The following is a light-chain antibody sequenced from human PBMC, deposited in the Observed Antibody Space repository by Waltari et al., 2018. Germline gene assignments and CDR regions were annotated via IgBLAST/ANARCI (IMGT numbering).Light chain of an antibody. Sequence: DIQMTQSPSSLSASVGDRVTITCRASLGISPYLAWYQQKPGKAPRLLLHSASALQSGVPSRFSGSGYGTDFTLTISSLQPEDVGTYYCQKYNSALSLSFGGGTKVEIK. CDR1: LGISPY. CDR2: SAS. J-gene: IGKJ4*01. V-gene: IGKV1-27*01. CDR3: QKYNSALSLS.